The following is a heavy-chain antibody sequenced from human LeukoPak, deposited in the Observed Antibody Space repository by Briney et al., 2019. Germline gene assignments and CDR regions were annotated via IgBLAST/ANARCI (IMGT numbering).Heavy chain of an antibody. CDR1: GGSFSGYY. Sequence: PSETLSLTCAVYGGSFSGYYWSWIRQPPGKGLEWIGEINHSGSTNHNPSLKSRVTISVDTSKNQFSLKLSSVTAADTAVYYCARGSAASFYYYYYYMDVWGKGTTVTVSS. V-gene: IGHV4-34*01. D-gene: IGHD2-2*01. CDR3: ARGSAASFYYYYYYMDV. CDR2: INHSGST. J-gene: IGHJ6*03.